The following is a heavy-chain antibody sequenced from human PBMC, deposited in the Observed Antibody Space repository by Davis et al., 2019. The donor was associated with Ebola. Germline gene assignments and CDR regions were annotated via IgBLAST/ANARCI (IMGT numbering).Heavy chain of an antibody. CDR1: GFTFSSYA. CDR2: IYYSGST. V-gene: IGHV4-59*12. J-gene: IGHJ4*02. D-gene: IGHD2-21*02. Sequence: GSLRLSCAASGFTFSSYAMSWVRQPPGKGLEWIGYIYYSGSTNYNPSLKSRVTISVDTSKNQFSLKLSSVTAADTAVYYCARGRLTSNIVVVTASHFDYWGQGTLVIVSS. CDR3: ARGRLTSNIVVVTASHFDY.